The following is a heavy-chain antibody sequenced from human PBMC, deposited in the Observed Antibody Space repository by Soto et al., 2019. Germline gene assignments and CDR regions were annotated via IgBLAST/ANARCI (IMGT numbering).Heavy chain of an antibody. CDR3: ARHSLALRKNNWFDT. V-gene: IGHV4-39*01. D-gene: IGHD3-3*02. CDR2: TFYLGSS. Sequence: SETLSLTCTVSGDSIISSDFYWGWVRQPPGKGLEWIGSTFYLGSSYYNPSLKSRVTMSVDTSKNQFSLRLRSVTAADTALYFCARHSLALRKNNWFDTWGQGIMVTVSS. J-gene: IGHJ5*02. CDR1: GDSIISSDFY.